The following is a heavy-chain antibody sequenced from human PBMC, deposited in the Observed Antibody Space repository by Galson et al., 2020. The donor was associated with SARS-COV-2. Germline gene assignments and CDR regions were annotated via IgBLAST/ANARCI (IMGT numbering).Heavy chain of an antibody. CDR3: ARLNFDILTGYSRDHPFYYMDV. CDR2: IIQDGSER. J-gene: IGHJ6*03. Sequence: GESLKISCAASGFTFRTYWMTWVRQAPGKGLEWVANIIQDGSERHYVDSVKGRFTISRDNAKNSLYLQMNSLSAEDTAVYSCARLNFDILTGYSRDHPFYYMDVWGKGTTVTVSS. V-gene: IGHV3-7*03. D-gene: IGHD3-9*01. CDR1: GFTFRTYW.